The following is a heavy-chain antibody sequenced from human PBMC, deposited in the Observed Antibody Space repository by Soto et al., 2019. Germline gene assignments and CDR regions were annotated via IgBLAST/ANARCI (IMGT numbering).Heavy chain of an antibody. CDR3: GRDQGRYNWNPPRRPSYFDY. D-gene: IGHD1-20*01. J-gene: IGHJ4*02. Sequence: QVQLVQSGAEVMKPGSSVKVSCKVSGDTISRFAISWVRLAPGQGLEWMGGIIPIYDKANYAEKFQGRVTITADESPSTVYMELTSLRSEDSALYFCGRDQGRYNWNPPRRPSYFDYWVQGTPVTGSS. CDR2: IIPIYDKA. V-gene: IGHV1-69*01. CDR1: GDTISRFA.